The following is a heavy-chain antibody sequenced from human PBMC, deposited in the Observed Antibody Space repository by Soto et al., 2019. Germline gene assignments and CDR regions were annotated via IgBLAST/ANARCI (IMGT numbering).Heavy chain of an antibody. CDR1: GFTFSSYA. CDR3: AKDWAYFDWLH. Sequence: EVQLLESGGGWVQPGGSLRLSCAASGFTFSSYAISWVRQAPGKGLEWVSAISGSGGSTYYADFVKGRFTISRDNSKNTLYLQMNSLRAEDTAVYYCAKDWAYFDWLHWGQGTLVTVSS. V-gene: IGHV3-23*01. J-gene: IGHJ4*02. D-gene: IGHD3-9*01. CDR2: ISGSGGST.